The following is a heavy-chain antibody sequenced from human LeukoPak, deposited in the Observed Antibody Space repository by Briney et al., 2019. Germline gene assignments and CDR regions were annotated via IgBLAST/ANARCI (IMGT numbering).Heavy chain of an antibody. CDR3: ARDYSSSPGEFDY. D-gene: IGHD6-6*01. Sequence: PSETLSLTCTVSGGSIRSYYWSWIRQPPGKGLEWIGYIYYSGSTYYNPSLKSRVTISVDTSKNQFSLKLSSVTAADTAVYYCARDYSSSPGEFDYWGQGTLVTVSS. V-gene: IGHV4-59*12. J-gene: IGHJ4*02. CDR2: IYYSGST. CDR1: GGSIRSYY.